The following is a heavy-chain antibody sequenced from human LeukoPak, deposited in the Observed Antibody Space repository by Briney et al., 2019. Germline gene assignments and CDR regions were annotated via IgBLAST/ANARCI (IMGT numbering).Heavy chain of an antibody. D-gene: IGHD2-21*02. CDR1: GFTFSTYG. Sequence: KTGGSLRLSCAASGFTFSTYGMTWVRQAPGKGLEWVSSIAGSSGYIYYADSVKGRFTISRDNGKNSLYLQMNSLRAEDTAVYYCASACGGDCYKSASDYWGQGTLVTVSS. J-gene: IGHJ4*02. CDR2: IAGSSGYI. CDR3: ASACGGDCYKSASDY. V-gene: IGHV3-21*01.